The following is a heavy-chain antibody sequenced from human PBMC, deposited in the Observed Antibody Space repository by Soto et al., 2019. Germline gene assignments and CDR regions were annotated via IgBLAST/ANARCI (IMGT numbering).Heavy chain of an antibody. V-gene: IGHV1-46*01. CDR2: INPSGGST. Sequence: ASVKVSCKASGYTFTNYYMHWVRQAPGQGLEWMGIINPSGGSTSYAQKFQGRVTMTRDTSTSTVYMELSSLRSEDTAVYYCVTVEMGTIIDYWGQGTLVTVSS. CDR3: VTVEMGTIIDY. D-gene: IGHD6-19*01. J-gene: IGHJ4*02. CDR1: GYTFTNYY.